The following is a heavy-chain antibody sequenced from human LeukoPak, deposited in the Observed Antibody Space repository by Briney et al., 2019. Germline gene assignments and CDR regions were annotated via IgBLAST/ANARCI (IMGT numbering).Heavy chain of an antibody. CDR1: GFTFSSYW. J-gene: IGHJ4*02. D-gene: IGHD6-19*01. CDR2: IKQDGTEK. Sequence: PGGSLRLSCAASGFTFSSYWMSWVRQAPGKGLEWVATIKQDGTEKYYVASVKGRFTVSRDNAENSLYLQMNSLRAEDTAVYYCARAWAAWAGTGDYWGQGTLVTVSS. V-gene: IGHV3-7*01. CDR3: ARAWAAWAGTGDY.